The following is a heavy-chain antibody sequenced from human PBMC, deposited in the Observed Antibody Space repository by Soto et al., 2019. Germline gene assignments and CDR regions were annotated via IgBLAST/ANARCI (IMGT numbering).Heavy chain of an antibody. Sequence: SETLSLTCTVSGGSISSGGYYRSWIRQHPGKGLEWIGYIYYSGSTYYNPSLKSRVTISVDTSKNQFSLKLSSVTAADTAVYYCARSMMVRGVILTYYFDYWGQGTLVTVSS. CDR1: GGSISSGGYY. V-gene: IGHV4-31*03. J-gene: IGHJ4*02. CDR2: IYYSGST. D-gene: IGHD3-10*01. CDR3: ARSMMVRGVILTYYFDY.